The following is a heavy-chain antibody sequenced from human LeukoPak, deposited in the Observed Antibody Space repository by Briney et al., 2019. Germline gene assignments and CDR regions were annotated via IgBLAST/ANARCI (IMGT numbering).Heavy chain of an antibody. J-gene: IGHJ4*02. CDR1: GFTFSSYA. V-gene: IGHV3-23*01. CDR2: TGGSGGST. D-gene: IGHD2-15*01. Sequence: PGGSLRLSCAASGFTFSSYAMSWVRQAPGKGLKWVSGTGGSGGSTYYAGSVKGRFTISRDNSKNTLYLQMNSLRVEDTAVYYCAKNGGSQCYSHLDSWGQGTLVTVSS. CDR3: AKNGGSQCYSHLDS.